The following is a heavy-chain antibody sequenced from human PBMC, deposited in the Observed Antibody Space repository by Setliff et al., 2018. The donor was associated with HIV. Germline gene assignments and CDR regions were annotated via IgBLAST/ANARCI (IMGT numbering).Heavy chain of an antibody. Sequence: SLTCAVYGGSFSDNYWSWIRQSPGKGLEWIGEINHSGRTKYSPSLRSRVSISVDTSKNQFSLNLSSVTAADTAVYYCAQEERDAYNYWFDPWGQGTLVTVSS. CDR1: GGSFSDNY. CDR2: INHSGRT. D-gene: IGHD1-1*01. CDR3: AQEERDAYNYWFDP. V-gene: IGHV4-34*01. J-gene: IGHJ5*02.